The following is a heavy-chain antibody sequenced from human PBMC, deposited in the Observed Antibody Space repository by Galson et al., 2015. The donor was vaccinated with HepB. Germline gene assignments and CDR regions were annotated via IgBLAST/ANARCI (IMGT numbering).Heavy chain of an antibody. J-gene: IGHJ6*02. D-gene: IGHD3-10*01. V-gene: IGHV4-34*01. Sequence: ETLSLTCAVYGGSFSGYYWSWIRQPPGKGLEWIGEINHSGSTNYNPSLKSRVTISVDTSKNQFSLKLSSVTAADTAVYYCARGPTRVRGVIIAGRTYYGMDVWGQGTTVTVSS. CDR2: INHSGST. CDR1: GGSFSGYY. CDR3: ARGPTRVRGVIIAGRTYYGMDV.